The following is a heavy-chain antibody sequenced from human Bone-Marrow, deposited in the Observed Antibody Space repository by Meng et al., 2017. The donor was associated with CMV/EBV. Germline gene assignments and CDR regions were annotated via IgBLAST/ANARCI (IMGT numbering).Heavy chain of an antibody. J-gene: IGHJ6*02. V-gene: IGHV3-23*01. CDR1: GFTFSSYA. Sequence: GESLKISCEASGFTFSSYAMNWVRQAPGKGLEWVSTISGSGSRTYNADSVKGRLTISRDNSKNTLYLEMNSLRAEDTAVYYCAKVLRARTPNFYYGMDVWGQGTTVAASS. D-gene: IGHD5/OR15-5a*01. CDR2: ISGSGSRT. CDR3: AKVLRARTPNFYYGMDV.